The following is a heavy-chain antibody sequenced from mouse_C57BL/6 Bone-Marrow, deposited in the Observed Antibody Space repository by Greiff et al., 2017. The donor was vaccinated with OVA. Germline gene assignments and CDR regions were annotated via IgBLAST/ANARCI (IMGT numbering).Heavy chain of an antibody. V-gene: IGHV8-12*01. D-gene: IGHD3-2*02. CDR2: IYWDDDK. Sequence: QVTLKVSGPGILQSSQTLSLTCSFSGFSLSTSGMGVSWIRQPSGKGLEWLAHIYWDDDKRYNPSLKSRLTISKGTSRNQVFLKITSVDTADTATSYCDQQLRLPHYYAMDYWGQGTSVTVSS. J-gene: IGHJ4*01. CDR3: DQQLRLPHYYAMDY. CDR1: GFSLSTSGMG.